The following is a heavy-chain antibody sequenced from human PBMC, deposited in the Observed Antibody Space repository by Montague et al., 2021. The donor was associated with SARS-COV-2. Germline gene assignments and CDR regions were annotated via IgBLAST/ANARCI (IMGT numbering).Heavy chain of an antibody. CDR3: AGSPPGIAAAGTVAAFDI. CDR2: IYYSGST. D-gene: IGHD6-13*01. J-gene: IGHJ3*02. V-gene: IGHV4-39*01. CDR1: GGSISSSSYY. Sequence: SETLSLTCTVSGGSISSSSYYWGWIRQPPGKGLEWIGSIYYSGSTYYNTSLKSRVTISVDTSKNQFSLKLSSVTAADTAVYYCAGSPPGIAAAGTVAAFDIWGQGTMVTVSS.